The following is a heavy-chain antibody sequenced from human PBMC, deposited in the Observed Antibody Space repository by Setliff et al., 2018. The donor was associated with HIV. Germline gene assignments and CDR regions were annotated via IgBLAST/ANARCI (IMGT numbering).Heavy chain of an antibody. J-gene: IGHJ3*01. CDR2: VFHSGSA. Sequence: SETLSLTCAVSGGPLNSRNWWSWVRQPPGKGLEWIGEVFHSGSANSNASLRSRVMISVDTSKNQFSLKLSAVTAADTAVYYCARHICGTTACYAVDVWGPGTMVAVSS. CDR1: GGPLNSRNW. D-gene: IGHD2-2*01. V-gene: IGHV4-4*02. CDR3: ARHICGTTACYAVDV.